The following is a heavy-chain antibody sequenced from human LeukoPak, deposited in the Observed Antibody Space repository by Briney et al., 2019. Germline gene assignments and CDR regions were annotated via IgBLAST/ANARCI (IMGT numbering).Heavy chain of an antibody. Sequence: GVSLRLSCAASGFTFSSYSMNWVRQAPGKGLEWVSSISSSSYIYYADSVKGRFTISRDNAKNSLYLQMNSLRAEDTAVYYCARVSQDIVVVPAAPTDYWGQGTLVTVSS. J-gene: IGHJ4*02. CDR3: ARVSQDIVVVPAAPTDY. V-gene: IGHV3-21*01. D-gene: IGHD2-2*01. CDR2: ISSSSYI. CDR1: GFTFSSYS.